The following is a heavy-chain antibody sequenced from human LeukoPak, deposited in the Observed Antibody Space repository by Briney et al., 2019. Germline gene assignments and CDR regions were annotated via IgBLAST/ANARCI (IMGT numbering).Heavy chain of an antibody. V-gene: IGHV1-2*02. J-gene: IGHJ4*02. Sequence: ASVKVSCKASGYTFTGYYMHWVRQAPGQGLEWMGWINPNSGGTNYAQKFQGRVTMTRDTSISTAYMELSRLRSDGTAVYYRARGFYVWGSYRSPPFDYWGQGTLVTVSS. CDR1: GYTFTGYY. CDR3: ARGFYVWGSYRSPPFDY. CDR2: INPNSGGT. D-gene: IGHD3-16*02.